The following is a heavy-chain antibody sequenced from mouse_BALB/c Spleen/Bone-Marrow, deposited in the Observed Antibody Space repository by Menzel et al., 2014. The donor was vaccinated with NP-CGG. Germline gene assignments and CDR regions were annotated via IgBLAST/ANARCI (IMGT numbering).Heavy chain of an antibody. CDR3: TIHYGNYYAMDY. CDR2: IYPSDSYT. D-gene: IGHD2-1*01. V-gene: IGHV1-74*01. J-gene: IGHJ4*01. Sequence: QVQLKESGAELVRPGASVKVTCKASGYTFTSYWINWVKQRPGQGLEWIGNIYPSDSYTNYNQNFKDKATLTVDKSSSKAYMQLISPLFEDSGVYYCTIHYGNYYAMDYWGQGTSVTVSS. CDR1: GYTFTSYW.